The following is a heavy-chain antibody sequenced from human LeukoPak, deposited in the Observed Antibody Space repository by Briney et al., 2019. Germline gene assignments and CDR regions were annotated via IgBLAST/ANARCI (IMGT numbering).Heavy chain of an antibody. CDR2: TYSDGST. J-gene: IGHJ4*02. CDR1: GFTVSNNY. CDR3: ARERGRGRDSPWFDY. V-gene: IGHV3-53*01. Sequence: GGSLRLSCAASGFTVSNNYMDWVRQAPGKGLEWVSVTYSDGSTYYADSVKGRFTISRDNSKNTLDLQMTGLRAEDTAVYYCARERGRGRDSPWFDYWGQGTLVTVSS. D-gene: IGHD1-26*01.